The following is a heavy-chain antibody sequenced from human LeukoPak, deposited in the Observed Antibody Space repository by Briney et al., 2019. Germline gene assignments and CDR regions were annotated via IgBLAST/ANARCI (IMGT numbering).Heavy chain of an antibody. D-gene: IGHD3-22*01. Sequence: SGTLSLTCTVSGDSINSLDLWSWVRQPPGKGLEWIGEMYLSGTTHSNPSVKSRVTMSIDKSKNQFFLNLSSVTAADTAVYYCAGLVGRYSSGLYYYYFDYWGQETLVTVSS. V-gene: IGHV4-4*02. CDR2: MYLSGTT. J-gene: IGHJ4*02. CDR1: GDSINSLDL. CDR3: AGLVGRYSSGLYYYYFDY.